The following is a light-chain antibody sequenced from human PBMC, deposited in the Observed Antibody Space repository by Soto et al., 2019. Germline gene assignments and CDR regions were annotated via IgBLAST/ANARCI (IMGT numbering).Light chain of an antibody. CDR3: SSYSSSSTFYV. J-gene: IGLJ1*01. V-gene: IGLV2-8*01. CDR1: SSDVGGYNY. CDR2: EVN. Sequence: QSVLTQPPSASGSPGQSVAISCTGTSSDVGGYNYVSWYQQHPGKAPKLMIYEVNKRPSGVPDRFSGSKSGNTASLTISGLQAEDEADYFCSSYSSSSTFYVFGAGTKLTVL.